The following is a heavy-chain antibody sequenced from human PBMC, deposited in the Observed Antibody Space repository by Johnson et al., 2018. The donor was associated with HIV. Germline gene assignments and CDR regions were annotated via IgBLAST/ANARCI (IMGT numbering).Heavy chain of an antibody. Sequence: QVQLVESGGGVVQPGRSLRLSCGASGFTFSSYAMHWVRQAPGKGLEWVAVISYVGSNKDYADSVKGRFTISRDNSKNTMYLQMKSLRAEDTAVYYCVREAITMARGRAFDIWGQGTMVTVSS. CDR2: ISYVGSNK. CDR3: VREAITMARGRAFDI. V-gene: IGHV3-30*04. D-gene: IGHD3-10*01. CDR1: GFTFSSYA. J-gene: IGHJ3*02.